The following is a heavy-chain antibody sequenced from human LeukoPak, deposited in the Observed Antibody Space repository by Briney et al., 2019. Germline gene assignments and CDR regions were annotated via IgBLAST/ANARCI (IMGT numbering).Heavy chain of an antibody. CDR2: INPSGGAT. J-gene: IGHJ4*02. V-gene: IGHV1-46*01. D-gene: IGHD3-10*01. CDR3: ARVRDGVRGVVWDL. Sequence: GASVKVSCKASGYTFTTYYLHWVRQAPGQGLDWMGKINPSGGATSYAQKFQGRVTLTRDTSTSTVYMELSSLKSEDTGVYYCARVRDGVRGVVWDLWGQGTLVTVSS. CDR1: GYTFTTYY.